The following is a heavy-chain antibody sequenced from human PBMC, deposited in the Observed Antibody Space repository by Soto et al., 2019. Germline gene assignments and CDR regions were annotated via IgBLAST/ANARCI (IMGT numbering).Heavy chain of an antibody. J-gene: IGHJ4*02. CDR1: GYTFTSYG. CDR2: ISAHNGNT. CDR3: ARGRYGDY. Sequence: QVHLVQSGAEVKKPGASVKVSSKASGYTFTSYGITWVRQAPGQGLEWMGWISAHNGNTDYAQKPQGRVIVTRDTSTSTAYMELRSLISDDTAVYYCARGRYGDYWGQGALVTVSS. D-gene: IGHD1-1*01. V-gene: IGHV1-18*01.